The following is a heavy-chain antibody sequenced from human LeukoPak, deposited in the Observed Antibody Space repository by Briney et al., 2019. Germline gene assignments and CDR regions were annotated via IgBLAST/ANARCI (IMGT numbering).Heavy chain of an antibody. V-gene: IGHV3-30-3*01. J-gene: IGHJ4*02. CDR2: ISYDGSNK. Sequence: GGSLRLSCAASGFTFSSYAMHWVRQAPGKGLEWVAVISYDGSNKYYADSVKGRFTISRDNSKNTLYLQMNSLRAEDTAVYYCARGTVAGTELVDYRGQGTLVTVSS. CDR1: GFTFSSYA. CDR3: ARGTVAGTELVDY. D-gene: IGHD6-19*01.